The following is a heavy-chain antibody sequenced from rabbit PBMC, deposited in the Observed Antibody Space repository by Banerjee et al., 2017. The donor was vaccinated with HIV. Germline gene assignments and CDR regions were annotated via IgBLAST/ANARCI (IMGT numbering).Heavy chain of an antibody. D-gene: IGHD2-1*01. CDR1: GFSFSSNW. CDR2: IDTSNDDT. CDR3: ARGDVHYRLDL. J-gene: IGHJ3*01. Sequence: LEESGGGLVKPGGTLTLTCTVSGFSFSSNWICWVRQAPGKGLEWIACIDTSNDDTDYANWPKGRFTISKTSSTTVTLQMTSLTAADTATYFCARGDVHYRLDLWGQGTLVTVS. V-gene: IGHV1S45*01.